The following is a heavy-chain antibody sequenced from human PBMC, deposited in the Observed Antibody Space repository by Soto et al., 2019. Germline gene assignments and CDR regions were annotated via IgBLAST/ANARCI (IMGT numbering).Heavy chain of an antibody. V-gene: IGHV6-1*01. CDR3: ARVKASSPSNYYYYGMDV. Sequence: PSQTLSLTCAISGDSVSSNSAAWNWIRQSPSRGLEWLGRTYYRSKWYNDYAVSVKSRITINPDTSKNQFSLQLNSVTPEDTAVYYCARVKASSPSNYYYYGMDVWGQGTTVTVSS. D-gene: IGHD6-6*01. J-gene: IGHJ6*02. CDR2: TYYRSKWYN. CDR1: GDSVSSNSAA.